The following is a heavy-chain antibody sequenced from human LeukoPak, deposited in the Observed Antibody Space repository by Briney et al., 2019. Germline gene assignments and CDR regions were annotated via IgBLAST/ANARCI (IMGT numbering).Heavy chain of an antibody. Sequence: SETLSLTCSVSGGSISSYYWSWIRQPPGKGLEWIGYIYYSGRTNYNPSLKSRVTISVDTSKNQFSLTLSSVTAADTAVYYCTRLSGSGSYVGAFDIWGQGAMVTVSS. D-gene: IGHD1-26*01. CDR2: IYYSGRT. CDR3: TRLSGSGSYVGAFDI. CDR1: GGSISSYY. V-gene: IGHV4-59*01. J-gene: IGHJ3*02.